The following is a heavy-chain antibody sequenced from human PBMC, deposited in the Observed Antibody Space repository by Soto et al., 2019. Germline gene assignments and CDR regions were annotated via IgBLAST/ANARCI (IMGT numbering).Heavy chain of an antibody. D-gene: IGHD3-3*01. V-gene: IGHV3-74*01. J-gene: IGHJ6*03. CDR3: ARVFGVSSRPRGYYYYYMDV. CDR2: INSDGSST. CDR1: GFTFSSYW. Sequence: GGSLRLSCAASGFTFSSYWMHWVRQAPGKGLVWVSRINSDGSSTSYADSVKGRFTISRDNAKNTLYLQMNSLRAEDTAVYYCARVFGVSSRPRGYYYYYMDVWGKGTTVTVSS.